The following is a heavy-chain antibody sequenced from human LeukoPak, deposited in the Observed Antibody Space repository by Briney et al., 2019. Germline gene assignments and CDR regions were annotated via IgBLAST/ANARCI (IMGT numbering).Heavy chain of an antibody. V-gene: IGHV4-34*01. CDR1: GGSLSGYY. CDR3: ARAGGYYYYYYMDV. Sequence: SETLSLTCAVSGGSLSGYYWSWIRQPPGKGLEWIGEINHSGTTNYNPSLKSRVTISLDTSRNQFSLKVSSVTATDTAVYYCARAGGYYYYYYMDVWGKGTTVTVSS. J-gene: IGHJ6*03. D-gene: IGHD1-14*01. CDR2: INHSGTT.